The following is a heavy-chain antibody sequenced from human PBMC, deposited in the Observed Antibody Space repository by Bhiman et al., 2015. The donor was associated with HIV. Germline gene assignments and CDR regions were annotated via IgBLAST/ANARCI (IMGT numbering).Heavy chain of an antibody. CDR1: GFTFDDYT. Sequence: VQLVESGGVVVQPGGSLRLSCAASGFTFDDYTIHWVRQVPGKGLEWVSLISWDGVSTSYADSVEGRFTISRDNRKNSLYLLMNSLRADDTALYYCAKGPLYRSSSYRPYYFDYWGQGTLVTVSS. J-gene: IGHJ4*02. CDR3: AKGPLYRSSSYRPYYFDY. D-gene: IGHD6-13*01. CDR2: ISWDGVST. V-gene: IGHV3-43*01.